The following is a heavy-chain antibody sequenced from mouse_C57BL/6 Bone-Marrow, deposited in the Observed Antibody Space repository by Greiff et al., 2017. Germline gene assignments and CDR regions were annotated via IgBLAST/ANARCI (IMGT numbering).Heavy chain of an antibody. CDR2: IYPRSGNT. Sequence: LQESGAELARPGASVKLSCKASGYTFTSYGISWVKQRTGQGLEWIGEIYPRSGNTYYNEKFKGKATLTADKSSSTAYMELRSLTSEDSAVYFCARRGTTVVASTAAWYFDVWGTGTTVTVSS. CDR1: GYTFTSYG. J-gene: IGHJ1*03. V-gene: IGHV1-81*01. CDR3: ARRGTTVVASTAAWYFDV. D-gene: IGHD1-1*01.